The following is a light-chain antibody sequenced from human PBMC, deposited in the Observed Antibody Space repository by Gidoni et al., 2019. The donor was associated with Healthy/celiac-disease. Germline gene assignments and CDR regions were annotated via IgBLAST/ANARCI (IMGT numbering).Light chain of an antibody. J-gene: IGKJ1*01. V-gene: IGKV3-20*01. CDR1: QSVRSSY. CDR3: QQYGSSPWT. Sequence: DIVLTQSPGTLSLSPGERATLSCRASQSVRSSYLAWYQQKPGQAPRLLIYGASSRATGIPDRFSGSGSGTDFTLTISRLEREDFAVYYCQQYGSSPWTFGQGTKVEIK. CDR2: GAS.